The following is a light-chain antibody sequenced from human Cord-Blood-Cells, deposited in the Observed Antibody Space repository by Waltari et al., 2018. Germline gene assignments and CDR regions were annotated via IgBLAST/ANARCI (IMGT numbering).Light chain of an antibody. Sequence: QSALTQPASVSGSPGQSITISCTGTSSDVGGYNYVSWYQQHPGKAPKLMIYEVSNLTSGVCNRFSGSKSGNTASLTISGLQAEDEADYYCSSYTSSSKWVFGGGTKLTVL. V-gene: IGLV2-14*01. J-gene: IGLJ3*02. CDR1: SSDVGGYNY. CDR3: SSYTSSSKWV. CDR2: EVS.